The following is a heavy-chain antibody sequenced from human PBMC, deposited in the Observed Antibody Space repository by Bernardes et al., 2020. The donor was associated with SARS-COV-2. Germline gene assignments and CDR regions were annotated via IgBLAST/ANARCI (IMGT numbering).Heavy chain of an antibody. J-gene: IGHJ6*02. CDR3: ARLGLGYSPVDSGMDV. Sequence: SETLSLTCTVSGGSISSYYWSWIRQPPGKGLEWIGYIYYSGSTNYNPSLKSRVTISVDTSKNQFSLKLSSVTAADTAVYYCARLGLGYSPVDSGMDVWGQGTTVTVSS. CDR1: GGSISSYY. V-gene: IGHV4-59*01. CDR2: IYYSGST. D-gene: IGHD5-18*01.